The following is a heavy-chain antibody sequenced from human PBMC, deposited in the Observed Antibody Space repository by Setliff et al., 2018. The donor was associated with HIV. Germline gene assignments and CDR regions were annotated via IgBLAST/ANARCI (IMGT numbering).Heavy chain of an antibody. Sequence: PSETLSLTCTVSGYSISSGYYWGWIRQPPGKGLEWIASIYHSGSTYYNPSLKSRVTISVDTSKNQFSLKLSSVTAADTAVYYCARVNGEPYYFDYWGQGPLVTVSS. CDR1: GYSISSGYY. CDR2: IYHSGST. V-gene: IGHV4-38-2*02. J-gene: IGHJ4*02. CDR3: ARVNGEPYYFDY. D-gene: IGHD2-8*01.